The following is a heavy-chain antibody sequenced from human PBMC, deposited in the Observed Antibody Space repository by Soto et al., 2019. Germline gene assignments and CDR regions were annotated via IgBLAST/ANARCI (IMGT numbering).Heavy chain of an antibody. Sequence: XETLSLPCAVYGGSFSGYDWSWIRQPPGKGLDWIGEINHSGSTNYNPSLKSRVTISVDTSKNQFSLKLSSVTAADTDVYYCARDGPYCSGGSCYLYYYYGMDVWGQGTTVTVSS. D-gene: IGHD2-15*01. CDR3: ARDGPYCSGGSCYLYYYYGMDV. V-gene: IGHV4-34*01. CDR2: INHSGST. CDR1: GGSFSGYD. J-gene: IGHJ6*02.